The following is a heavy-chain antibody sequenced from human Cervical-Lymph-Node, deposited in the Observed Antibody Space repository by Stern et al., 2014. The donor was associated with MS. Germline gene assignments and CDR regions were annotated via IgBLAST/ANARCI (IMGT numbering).Heavy chain of an antibody. V-gene: IGHV5-51*03. Sequence: VQLEESGAEVKKPGESLKISCEASGYLFDDYWIGWVRQMSGRGLELVAIIFPRDSNTRYSPSVQGQVTISPDKSISTAYLQMSSLKASAPAMYYCARSPATPSGYDRFDYWGQGALVTVSS. CDR2: IFPRDSNT. J-gene: IGHJ4*02. CDR3: ARSPATPSGYDRFDY. D-gene: IGHD5-12*01. CDR1: GYLFDDYW.